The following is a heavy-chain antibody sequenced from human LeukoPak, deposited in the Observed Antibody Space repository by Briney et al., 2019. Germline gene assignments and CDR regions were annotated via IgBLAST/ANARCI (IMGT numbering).Heavy chain of an antibody. D-gene: IGHD2-8*01. CDR2: IYYREST. Sequence: SETLSLTCTVSGGSINSGGYYWSWIRQHPGKGLEWIGYIYYRESTYYNPSLESRVTISTDTSRNQFLLTLSSVTAADTAVYYCARESYAISGHRYFQDWGQGTLVTVSS. V-gene: IGHV4-31*03. J-gene: IGHJ1*01. CDR1: GGSINSGGYY. CDR3: ARESYAISGHRYFQD.